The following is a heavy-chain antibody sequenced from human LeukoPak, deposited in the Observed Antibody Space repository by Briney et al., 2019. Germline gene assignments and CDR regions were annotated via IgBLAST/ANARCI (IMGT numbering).Heavy chain of an antibody. CDR2: IYHSGST. Sequence: PSETLSLTCAVSGGSISSSNWWSWVRQPPGKGLEWIGEIYHSGSTNYNPSLKSRVTISVDKSKNQFSLKLSSVTAADTAVYYCARSDYGDYPYYYYYMDVWGKGTTVTISS. J-gene: IGHJ6*03. V-gene: IGHV4-4*02. CDR1: GGSISSSNW. CDR3: ARSDYGDYPYYYYYMDV. D-gene: IGHD4-17*01.